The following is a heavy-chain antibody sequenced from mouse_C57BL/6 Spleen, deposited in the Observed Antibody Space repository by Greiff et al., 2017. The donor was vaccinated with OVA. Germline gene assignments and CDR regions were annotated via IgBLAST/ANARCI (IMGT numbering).Heavy chain of an antibody. Sequence: EVKLQESGGGLVKPGGSLKLSCAASGFTFSDYGMHWVRQAPEKGLEWVAYISSGSSTIYYADTVKGRFTISRDNAKNTLFLQMTSLRSEDTAMYYCARQRGTGYFDYWGQGTTLTVSS. D-gene: IGHD4-1*01. J-gene: IGHJ2*01. CDR2: ISSGSSTI. CDR3: ARQRGTGYFDY. V-gene: IGHV5-17*01. CDR1: GFTFSDYG.